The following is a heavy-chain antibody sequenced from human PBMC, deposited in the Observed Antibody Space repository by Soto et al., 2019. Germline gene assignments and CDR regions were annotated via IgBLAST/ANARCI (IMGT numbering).Heavy chain of an antibody. Sequence: ASVKVSCKASGYLFTAYSMHWIRLAPGQGLEWMGVVNPSGGSTKYAQNFQGRVTMTRDTSTTTIYMELSSLRSDDTAIYYCAREENCSGGTCYSEYFHRWGQGTLVAVSS. CDR2: VNPSGGST. J-gene: IGHJ1*01. CDR1: GYLFTAYS. CDR3: AREENCSGGTCYSEYFHR. V-gene: IGHV1-46*01. D-gene: IGHD2-15*01.